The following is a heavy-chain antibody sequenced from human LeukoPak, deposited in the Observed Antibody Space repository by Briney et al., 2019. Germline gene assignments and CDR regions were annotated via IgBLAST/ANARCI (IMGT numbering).Heavy chain of an antibody. CDR3: AGIYTSGWFEIDN. D-gene: IGHD6-19*01. Sequence: SETLSLTCSVSGVSISTNSYYWAWLRQPPGKGLEWIGYIYYSGSTKYNPSLKSRVTISVDTSKNQFSLNLSSVTAADTAVYYCAGIYTSGWFEIDNWGQGTLVTVSS. CDR2: IYYSGST. V-gene: IGHV4-61*05. CDR1: GVSISTNSYY. J-gene: IGHJ4*02.